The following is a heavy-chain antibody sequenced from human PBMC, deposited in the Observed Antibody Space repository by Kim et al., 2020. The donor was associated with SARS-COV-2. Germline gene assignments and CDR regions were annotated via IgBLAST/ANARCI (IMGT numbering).Heavy chain of an antibody. CDR3: TTDLRIAAAGTFPYYYGMDV. Sequence: GGSLRLSCAASGFTFSNAWMSWVRQAPGKGLEWVGRIKSKTDGGTTDYAAPVKGRFTISRDESKTTLYLQMNSLKTEDTAVYYCTTDLRIAAAGTFPYYYGMDVWGQGTTVTVSS. V-gene: IGHV3-15*01. CDR2: IKSKTDGGTT. CDR1: GFTFSNAW. D-gene: IGHD6-13*01. J-gene: IGHJ6*02.